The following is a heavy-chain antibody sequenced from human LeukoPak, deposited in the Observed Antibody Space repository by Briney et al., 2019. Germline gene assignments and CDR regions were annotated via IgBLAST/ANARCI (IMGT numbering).Heavy chain of an antibody. V-gene: IGHV4-4*07. Sequence: SETLSLTCTVSGGSINSYYWSWIRQPAGKGLEWIRRIYTSGSTNYNPSLKSRVTMSVDTSKNQFSLKLSSVTAADTAVYYCARERQLVPNNWFDPWGQGTLVTVSS. D-gene: IGHD6-6*01. CDR1: GGSINSYY. J-gene: IGHJ5*02. CDR2: IYTSGST. CDR3: ARERQLVPNNWFDP.